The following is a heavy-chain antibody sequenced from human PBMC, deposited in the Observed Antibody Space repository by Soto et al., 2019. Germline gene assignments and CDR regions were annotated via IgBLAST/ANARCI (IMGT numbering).Heavy chain of an antibody. Sequence: SVKVSCKASGGTFSSYAISWVRQAPGQGLEWMGGIIPIFGTANYAQKFQGRVTITADESTSTAYMELSSLRSEDTAVYYCARESDCSSTSCYMGDYYGMDVWGQGTTVTAP. CDR3: ARESDCSSTSCYMGDYYGMDV. J-gene: IGHJ6*02. D-gene: IGHD2-2*02. CDR2: IIPIFGTA. CDR1: GGTFSSYA. V-gene: IGHV1-69*13.